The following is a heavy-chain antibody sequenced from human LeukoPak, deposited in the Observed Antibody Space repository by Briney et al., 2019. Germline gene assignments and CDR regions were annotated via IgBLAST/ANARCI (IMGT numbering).Heavy chain of an antibody. CDR1: GFTFSNYA. Sequence: GGSLRLSCTASGFTFSNYAMSWVRRAPGKGLDWISAITAGGDDTYYADSVKGRFTISRDNSKNTLYLQMNSLRAEDTAVYYCARELAGCGKVLFNYYGMDDWGQGTTVIVSS. J-gene: IGHJ6*02. D-gene: IGHD3-10*01. CDR2: ITAGGDDT. V-gene: IGHV3-23*01. CDR3: ARELAGCGKVLFNYYGMDD.